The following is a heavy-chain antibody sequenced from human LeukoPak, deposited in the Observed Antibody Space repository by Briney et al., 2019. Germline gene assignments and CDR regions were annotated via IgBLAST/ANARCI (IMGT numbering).Heavy chain of an antibody. Sequence: GGSLRLSCAASGFTFSSYEMNWVRQAPGKGLEWVSYISISGSTTYYADSVKGRFTISRDNAKNSLYLQMNSLRAEDTAVYYCARGGRVDYWGQGTLVTVSS. CDR3: ARGGRVDY. D-gene: IGHD5-12*01. J-gene: IGHJ4*02. CDR2: ISISGSTT. V-gene: IGHV3-48*03. CDR1: GFTFSSYE.